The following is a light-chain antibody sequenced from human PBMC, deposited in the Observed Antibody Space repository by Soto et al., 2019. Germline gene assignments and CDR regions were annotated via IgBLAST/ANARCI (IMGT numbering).Light chain of an antibody. Sequence: VVLTQFPGTLSLSPGETATLSCGASQRVSNNFLGWYQHKPGLPPRLLIYDAPSRANGIPERFSGRGSGTHFTLTISRLGPEDCAVYYCQQYGSTPWTFGRGTKVEMK. CDR3: QQYGSTPWT. CDR2: DAP. J-gene: IGKJ1*01. V-gene: IGKV3D-20*01. CDR1: QRVSNNF.